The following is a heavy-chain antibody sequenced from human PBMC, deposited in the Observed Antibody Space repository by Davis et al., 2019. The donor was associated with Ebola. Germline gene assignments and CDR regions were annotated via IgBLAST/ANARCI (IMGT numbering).Heavy chain of an antibody. V-gene: IGHV1-8*01. D-gene: IGHD2-2*01. J-gene: IGHJ4*02. CDR3: ARGAENYCIGTSCYLSEADS. CDR2: VNPNSGNT. CDR1: GYTFTTYG. Sequence: ASVKVSCKASGYTFTTYGINWVRQATGQGLEWMGWVNPNSGNTGYAQKFRGRVTMTIDPYTSTAYMELRSLRSDDTAIYYCARGAENYCIGTSCYLSEADSWGQGTLVTVSS.